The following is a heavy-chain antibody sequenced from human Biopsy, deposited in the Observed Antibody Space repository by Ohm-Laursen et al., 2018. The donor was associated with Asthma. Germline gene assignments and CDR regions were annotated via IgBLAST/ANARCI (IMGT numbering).Heavy chain of an antibody. D-gene: IGHD6-13*01. J-gene: IGHJ4*02. V-gene: IGHV4-59*01. CDR3: ARATSTWSQSGPHYFDH. Sequence: GTLSLTCTVSPGSINDYYWNWIRQFPGKGLEWIGYVHSTGSTRFNPSLKSRLTISVDTSVDQVPLKLTSATAADTAVYYCARATSTWSQSGPHYFDHWGQGTLVTVSS. CDR2: VHSTGST. CDR1: PGSINDYY.